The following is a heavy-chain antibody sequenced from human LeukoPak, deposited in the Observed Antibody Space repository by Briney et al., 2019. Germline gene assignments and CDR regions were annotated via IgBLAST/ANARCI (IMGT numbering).Heavy chain of an antibody. J-gene: IGHJ3*02. Sequence: SETLSLTCAVYGGSFSGYYWSWIRQPPGKGLEWIGEINHSGSTNYNPSLKSRVTISVDTSKNQFSLKLSSVTAADTAVYYCARRLYYDFWSGWEAFDIWGQGTMVTVSS. CDR1: GGSFSGYY. D-gene: IGHD3-3*01. CDR3: ARRLYYDFWSGWEAFDI. CDR2: INHSGST. V-gene: IGHV4-34*01.